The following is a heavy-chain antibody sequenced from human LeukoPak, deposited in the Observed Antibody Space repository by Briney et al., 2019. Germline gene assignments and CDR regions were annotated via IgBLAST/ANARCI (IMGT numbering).Heavy chain of an antibody. D-gene: IGHD6-13*01. Sequence: SETLSLTCTVSGGSISSYYWSWIRQPAGKGLEWNGRIYASGSTNYNPSLKSRVTMSVDTSKNQFSLKLSSVTAADTAVYYCARDLGSSWDRYYFDYWGQGTLVTVSS. CDR3: ARDLGSSWDRYYFDY. V-gene: IGHV4-4*07. CDR1: GGSISSYY. CDR2: IYASGST. J-gene: IGHJ4*02.